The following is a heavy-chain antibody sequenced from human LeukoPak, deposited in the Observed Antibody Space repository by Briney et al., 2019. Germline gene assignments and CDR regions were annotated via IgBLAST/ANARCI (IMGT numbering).Heavy chain of an antibody. J-gene: IGHJ4*02. V-gene: IGHV3-30-3*01. CDR2: ISYDGSNK. CDR3: AKDQKGLRYFECSCDY. Sequence: GRSLRLSCAASGFTFSSYALHWVRQAPGKGLEWVAVISYDGSNKYYADSVKGRFTISRDNSKNTLYLQMNTLRAEDTTVYYCAKDQKGLRYFECSCDYWGQGTLVTVSS. CDR1: GFTFSSYA. D-gene: IGHD3-9*01.